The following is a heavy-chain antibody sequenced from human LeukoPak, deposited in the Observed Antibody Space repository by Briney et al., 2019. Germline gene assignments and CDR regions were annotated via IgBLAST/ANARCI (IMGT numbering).Heavy chain of an antibody. Sequence: SETLSLTCAIYGETFSGYYWTWIRQPPGKGLEWIAEINHSGSTNYNPSLKSRVTISVDTSKNQFSLRLSSMTAADTALYYCARWYSVGWNYYFDLWGRGTLVTVSS. J-gene: IGHJ2*01. D-gene: IGHD1-7*01. V-gene: IGHV4-34*01. CDR2: INHSGST. CDR3: ARWYSVGWNYYFDL. CDR1: GETFSGYY.